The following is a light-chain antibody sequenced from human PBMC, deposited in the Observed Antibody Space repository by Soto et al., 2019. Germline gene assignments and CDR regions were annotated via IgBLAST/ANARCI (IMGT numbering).Light chain of an antibody. CDR3: TSYVGNDIWV. V-gene: IGLV2-8*01. J-gene: IGLJ3*02. CDR2: EVT. Sequence: QSALTQPPSASGAPGQSVTISCTGTSSDVGAYKYVPWYQQYPGKAPKLMIYEVTKRPSGVPDRFSGSKSGNTASLTVSGLQAEDEAEYYCTSYVGNDIWVFGGGTKLTVL. CDR1: SSDVGAYKY.